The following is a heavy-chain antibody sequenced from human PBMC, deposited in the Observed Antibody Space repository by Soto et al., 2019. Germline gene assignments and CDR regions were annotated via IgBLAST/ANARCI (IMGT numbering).Heavy chain of an antibody. CDR1: GGSFSGHS. V-gene: IGHV4-34*01. CDR3: STRAYDTNGYYRFDP. Sequence: SETLSLTCAVYGGSFSGHSWTWIRQSPGKGLEWIGDINHSGRVNYSPSLKSRVTISLDTSKNRFSLTLSAVTAADTAMYYCSTRAYDTNGYYRFDPWGQGTLVTVSS. D-gene: IGHD3-22*01. J-gene: IGHJ5*01. CDR2: INHSGRV.